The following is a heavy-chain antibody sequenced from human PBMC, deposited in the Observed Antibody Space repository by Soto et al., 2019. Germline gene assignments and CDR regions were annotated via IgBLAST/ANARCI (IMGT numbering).Heavy chain of an antibody. CDR2: INHSGST. CDR1: GGSFSGYY. CDR3: ARGLEREYGSGSYFY. V-gene: IGHV4-34*01. D-gene: IGHD3-10*01. Sequence: SETLSLTCAVYGGSFSGYYWSWIRQPPGKGLEWIGEINHSGSTNYNPSLKSRVTISVDTSKNQFSLKLSSVTAADTAVYYCARGLEREYGSGSYFYWGQGTLVTVSS. J-gene: IGHJ4*02.